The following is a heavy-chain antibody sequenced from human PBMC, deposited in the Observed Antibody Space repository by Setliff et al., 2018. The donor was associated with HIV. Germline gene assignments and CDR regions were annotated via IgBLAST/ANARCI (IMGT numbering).Heavy chain of an antibody. CDR1: GGSVSRSDYY. CDR2: VHISGGV. CDR3: VRDNTEYSSYPIDY. D-gene: IGHD6-6*01. Sequence: SETLSLTCTVSGGSVSRSDYYWSWIRQPAGGGLEWIGRVHISGGVNYNPSLRSRVSISIDTSKNQCSLKLTSVTAADTAVYYCVRDNTEYSSYPIDYWGQGNLVTVS. J-gene: IGHJ4*02. V-gene: IGHV4-61*02.